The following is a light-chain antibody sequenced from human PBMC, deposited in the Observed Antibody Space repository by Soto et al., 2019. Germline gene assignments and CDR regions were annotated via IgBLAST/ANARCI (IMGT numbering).Light chain of an antibody. V-gene: IGKV3-20*01. CDR3: QQYGGSPRT. Sequence: EIVLTQSPSTLSLSPGDRAVLSCRASQSVHSNFIAWYRQKPGQAPRLLIYGASSRATDIPDRFSGSGSGSDFSLTISRLEPEDFAVYYCQQYGGSPRTFGQGTKVEIK. CDR2: GAS. J-gene: IGKJ1*01. CDR1: QSVHSNF.